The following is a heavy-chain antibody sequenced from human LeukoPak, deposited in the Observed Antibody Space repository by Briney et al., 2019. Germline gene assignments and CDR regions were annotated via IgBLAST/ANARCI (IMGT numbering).Heavy chain of an antibody. CDR2: IYYSGST. V-gene: IGHV4-59*08. J-gene: IGHJ4*02. CDR1: GGSISSYY. CDR3: ARPLTGYSYFDY. Sequence: TSETLSLTCTVSGGSISSYYWSWIRQPPGKGLEWIGYIYYSGSTNYNPSLKSRVTISVDTSKNQFSLKLSSVTAADTAVYYCARPLTGYSYFDYWGQGTLVTVSS. D-gene: IGHD3-9*01.